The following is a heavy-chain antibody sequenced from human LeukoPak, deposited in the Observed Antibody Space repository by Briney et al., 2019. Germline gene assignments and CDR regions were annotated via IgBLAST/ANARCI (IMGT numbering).Heavy chain of an antibody. CDR3: ARDGLELRYFDWLSPPNWFDP. V-gene: IGHV1-18*01. D-gene: IGHD3-9*01. Sequence: ASVKVSCKASGYTFTSYGISWVRQAPGQGLEWMGWISAYNGNTNYAQKLQGRVTMTTDTSTSTAYMELRSLGSDDTAVYYCARDGLELRYFDWLSPPNWFDPWGQGTLVTVSS. CDR1: GYTFTSYG. CDR2: ISAYNGNT. J-gene: IGHJ5*02.